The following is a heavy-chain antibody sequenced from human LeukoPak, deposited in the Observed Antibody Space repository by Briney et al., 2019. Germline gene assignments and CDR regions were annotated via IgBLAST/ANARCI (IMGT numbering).Heavy chain of an antibody. CDR2: IYAGGST. J-gene: IGHJ5*02. Sequence: GGSLRLSCAASGFTFSSYWMSWVRQAPGKGLEWVSVIYAGGSTYYADSVKGRFTISRDNSKNTLYLLMNNLRFEDTAMYYCARALPHRRLMDTTMEQHWFDPWGQGTLVTVSS. CDR3: ARALPHRRLMDTTMEQHWFDP. CDR1: GFTFSSYW. V-gene: IGHV3-53*05. D-gene: IGHD5-18*01.